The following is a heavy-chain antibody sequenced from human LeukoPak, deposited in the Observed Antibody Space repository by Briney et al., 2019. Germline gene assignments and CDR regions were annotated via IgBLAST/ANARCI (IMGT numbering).Heavy chain of an antibody. D-gene: IGHD3-22*01. J-gene: IGHJ4*02. CDR2: IKQDGTEK. V-gene: IGHV3-7*03. CDR1: GFTFTTYW. Sequence: GGSLRLSCAASGFTFTTYWMSWVRQAPGKGLEWVANIKQDGTEKYYVDSVKGRFTISRDNAKNSLYLQMNSLRAEDTALYYCAKDIGDSSGYFDYWGQGTLVTVSS. CDR3: AKDIGDSSGYFDY.